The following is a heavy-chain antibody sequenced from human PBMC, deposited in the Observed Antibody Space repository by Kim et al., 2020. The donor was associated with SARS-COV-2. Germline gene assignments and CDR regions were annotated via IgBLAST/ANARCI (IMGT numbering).Heavy chain of an antibody. D-gene: IGHD3-16*02. Sequence: PSLKSRVTRSVDTSKNQFSLKLSSVTAADTAVYYCARLSFTFGGVIVLDYWGQGTLVTVSS. V-gene: IGHV4-34*01. J-gene: IGHJ4*02. CDR3: ARLSFTFGGVIVLDY.